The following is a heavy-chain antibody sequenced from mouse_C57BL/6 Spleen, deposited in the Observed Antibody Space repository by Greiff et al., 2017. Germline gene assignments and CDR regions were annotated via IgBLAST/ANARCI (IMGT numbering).Heavy chain of an antibody. Sequence: VQLQQSGPELVKPGDSVKISCKASGYSFTGYFMNWVMQSHGKSLEWIGRINPYNGDTFYNQKFKGTATWTVDKSTSTAHMELRSLTSEDSAVYYCARFYDVYYEGGFDYGGQGTTLTVSS. CDR3: ARFYDVYYEGGFDY. D-gene: IGHD2-3*01. CDR2: INPYNGDT. V-gene: IGHV1-20*01. J-gene: IGHJ2*01. CDR1: GYSFTGYF.